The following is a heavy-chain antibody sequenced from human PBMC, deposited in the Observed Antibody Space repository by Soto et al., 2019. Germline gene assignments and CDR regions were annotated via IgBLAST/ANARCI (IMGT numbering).Heavy chain of an antibody. CDR3: AITTSTVSYWFDP. J-gene: IGHJ5*02. CDR1: GFSFSGYW. CDR2: IKEDGTEQ. Sequence: GGSLRLSCAASGFSFSGYWMSWVRQAPGKGPEWVANIKEDGTEQHYVDSVKGRFTISRDNSENSLFLQMNNLRAEDSAIYYCAITTSTVSYWFDPWGPGTQVTVSS. D-gene: IGHD4-4*01. V-gene: IGHV3-7*03.